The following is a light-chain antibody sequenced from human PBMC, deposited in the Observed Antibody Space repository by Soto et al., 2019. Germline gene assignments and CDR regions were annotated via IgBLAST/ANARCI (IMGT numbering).Light chain of an antibody. CDR3: SSYTSRSTPV. Sequence: QSVLTQPASVSGSPGQSITISCTGTSSDVGAYNYVSWYQQHPGKAPKLMISEVSNRPSGVSNRFSGSKSGNTASLTISGLQAEDEADYYCSSYTSRSTPVFGGGTKLTVL. J-gene: IGLJ2*01. CDR1: SSDVGAYNY. CDR2: EVS. V-gene: IGLV2-14*01.